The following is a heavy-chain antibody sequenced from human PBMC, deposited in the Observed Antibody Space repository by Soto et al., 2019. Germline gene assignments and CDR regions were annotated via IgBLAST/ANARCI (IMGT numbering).Heavy chain of an antibody. CDR2: ISYDGSNK. CDR3: AKDRYYGDYVGGMAWYFQH. V-gene: IGHV3-30*18. Sequence: GGSLRLSCAASGFTFSSYGMHWVRQAPGKGLEWVAVISYDGSNKYYADSVKGRFTISRDNSKNTLYLQMNSLRAEDTAVYYCAKDRYYGDYVGGMAWYFQHWGQGTLVTVSS. J-gene: IGHJ1*01. D-gene: IGHD4-17*01. CDR1: GFTFSSYG.